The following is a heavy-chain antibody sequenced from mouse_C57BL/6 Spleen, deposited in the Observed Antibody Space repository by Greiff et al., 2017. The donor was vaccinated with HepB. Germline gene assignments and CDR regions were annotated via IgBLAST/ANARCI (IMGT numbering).Heavy chain of an antibody. CDR1: GYSITSGYY. J-gene: IGHJ3*01. V-gene: IGHV3-6*01. D-gene: IGHD1-1*01. CDR2: ISYDGSN. CDR3: ARDKGLRDFAY. Sequence: EVQLVESGPDLVKPSQSLSLTCSVTGYSITSGYYWNWIRQFPGNKLEWMGYISYDGSNNYNPSLKNRISITRDTSKNQFFLKLNSVTTEDTATYYCARDKGLRDFAYWGQGTLVTVSA.